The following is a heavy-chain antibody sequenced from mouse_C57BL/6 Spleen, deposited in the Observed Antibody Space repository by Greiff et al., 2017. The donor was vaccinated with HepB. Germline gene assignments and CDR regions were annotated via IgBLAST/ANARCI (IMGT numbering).Heavy chain of an antibody. D-gene: IGHD1-1*01. CDR3: ARGLYYYWYFDV. CDR1: GYTFTSYW. J-gene: IGHJ1*03. CDR2: IDPSDSYT. Sequence: QVQLQQPGAELVKPGASVKLSCKASGYTFTSYWMQWVKQRPGQGLEWIGEIDPSDSYTNYNQKFKGKATLTVDTSSSTAYMQLSSLTSEDAAVYYCARGLYYYWYFDVWGTGTTVTVSS. V-gene: IGHV1-50*01.